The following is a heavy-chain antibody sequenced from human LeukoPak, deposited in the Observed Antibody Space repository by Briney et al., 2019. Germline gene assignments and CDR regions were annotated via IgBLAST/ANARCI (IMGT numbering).Heavy chain of an antibody. D-gene: IGHD2-2*01. J-gene: IGHJ4*02. V-gene: IGHV1-2*02. CDR3: ARDLSYCSSTSCFPSDY. CDR2: INPDSGGT. Sequence: ASVKVSCKASGYTFTGYYMHWVRQAPGQGLEWMGWINPDSGGTNYAQKFQGRVTMTRDTSISTAYMELSRLRSDDTAVYHCARDLSYCSSTSCFPSDYWGQGTLVTVSS. CDR1: GYTFTGYY.